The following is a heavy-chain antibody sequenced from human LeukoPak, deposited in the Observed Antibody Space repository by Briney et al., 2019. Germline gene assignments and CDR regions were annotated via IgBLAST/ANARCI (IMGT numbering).Heavy chain of an antibody. CDR3: AKRWGITGTTYFDY. V-gene: IGHV3-23*01. CDR1: GFTFSSYA. J-gene: IGHJ4*02. CDR2: ISGSGGST. Sequence: GGSLRLSCAASGFTFSSYAMSWVRQVPGKGLEWVSAISGSGGSTYYADSVKGRFTISRDNSKNTLYLQMNSLRAEDTAVYYCAKRWGITGTTYFDYWGQGTLVTVSS. D-gene: IGHD1-20*01.